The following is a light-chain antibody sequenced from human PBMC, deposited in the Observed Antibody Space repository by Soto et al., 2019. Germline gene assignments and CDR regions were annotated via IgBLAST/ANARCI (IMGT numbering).Light chain of an antibody. CDR3: AVWGINLNGPGV. CDR2: SND. CDR1: GSTIGSNT. V-gene: IGLV1-44*01. J-gene: IGLJ3*02. Sequence: QSVLTQPPSASGPPGQRVTISCSGSGSTIGSNTVDWYQQLPGTAPKLLIYSNDQRPLGVPDRFAVSRSGSTASLAISGLQPDDEGIYYCAVWGINLNGPGVFGGGTKVTVL.